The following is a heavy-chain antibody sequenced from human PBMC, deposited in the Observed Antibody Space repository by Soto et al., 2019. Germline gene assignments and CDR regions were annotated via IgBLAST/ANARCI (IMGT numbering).Heavy chain of an antibody. CDR3: TREPPYCSSTSCRRVAFDI. CDR1: GFTFGDYA. V-gene: IGHV3-49*03. J-gene: IGHJ3*02. D-gene: IGHD2-2*01. Sequence: GGSLRLSCTASGFTFGDYAMSWFRQAPGKGLEWVGFISSKAYGGTTEYAASVKGRFTISRDDSKSIAYLQMNSLKTEDTAVYCCTREPPYCSSTSCRRVAFDIWGQGTMVTVSS. CDR2: ISSKAYGGTT.